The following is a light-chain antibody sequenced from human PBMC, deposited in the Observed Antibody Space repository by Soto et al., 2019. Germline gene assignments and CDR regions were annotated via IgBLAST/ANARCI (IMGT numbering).Light chain of an antibody. CDR1: QSVLNSSNNKNY. V-gene: IGKV4-1*01. CDR2: WAS. J-gene: IGKJ1*01. Sequence: VVMTQSPDSLAVSLGESATINCKSSQSVLNSSNNKNYLTWYQQKPGQPPKLLIYWASTRESGVPDRFSDSGSGKDFTLTISSLQAEDVAVYYCQQYYSNPRTFGQGIRVDIX. CDR3: QQYYSNPRT.